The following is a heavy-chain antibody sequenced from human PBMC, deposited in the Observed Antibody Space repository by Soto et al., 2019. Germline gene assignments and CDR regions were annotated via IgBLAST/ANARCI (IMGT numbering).Heavy chain of an antibody. CDR2: IWYDGSNK. CDR3: AREQVVVPAATIGYYFDY. CDR1: GFTFSSYG. D-gene: IGHD2-2*01. Sequence: GGSLRLSCAASGFTFSSYGMHWVRQAPGKGLEWVAVIWYDGSNKYYADSVKGRFTTSRDNSKNTLYLQMNSLRAEDTAVYYCAREQVVVPAATIGYYFDYWGQGTLVTVSS. V-gene: IGHV3-33*01. J-gene: IGHJ4*02.